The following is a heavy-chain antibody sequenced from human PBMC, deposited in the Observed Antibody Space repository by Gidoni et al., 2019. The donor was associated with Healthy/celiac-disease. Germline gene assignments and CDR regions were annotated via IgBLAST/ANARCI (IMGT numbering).Heavy chain of an antibody. J-gene: IGHJ4*02. D-gene: IGHD3-3*01. CDR2: IIPIFGTA. V-gene: IGHV1-69*01. CDR1: GGTFSSYA. Sequence: QVQLVQSGAEVKKPGSSVKVSCKASGGTFSSYAISWVRQAPGQGLEWMGGIIPIFGTANYAQKFQGRVTITADESTSTAYMELSSLRSEDTAVYYCARGSTIFGVVIPHYYFDYWGQGTLVTVSS. CDR3: ARGSTIFGVVIPHYYFDY.